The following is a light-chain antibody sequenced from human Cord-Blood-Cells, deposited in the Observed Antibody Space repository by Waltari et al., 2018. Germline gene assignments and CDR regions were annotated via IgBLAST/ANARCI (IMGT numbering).Light chain of an antibody. CDR2: WAS. J-gene: IGKJ4*01. V-gene: IGKV4-1*01. CDR1: QSVLYSSNNKNY. Sequence: DIVMTQSPDSLAVSLGERATINCKSSQSVLYSSNNKNYLAWYQQKQGQPPKLLIYWASTRESGVPDRFSGSGSGTDFTLTISSLQAEDVAVYCCQQYYSTPLTFGGGTKVEIK. CDR3: QQYYSTPLT.